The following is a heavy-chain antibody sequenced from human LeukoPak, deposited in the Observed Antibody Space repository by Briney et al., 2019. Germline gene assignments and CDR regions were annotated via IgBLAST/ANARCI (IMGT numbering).Heavy chain of an antibody. Sequence: GGSLRLSCAASGFTFSSYAMSGVRQAPGKGLEWVSAISGSGGSTYYADSVKGRFTISRDNSKNTLYLQMNSLRAEDTAVYYCAKFHDSYYYDSSGYNYWGQGTLVTVSS. CDR1: GFTFSSYA. J-gene: IGHJ4*02. CDR2: ISGSGGST. D-gene: IGHD3-22*01. CDR3: AKFHDSYYYDSSGYNY. V-gene: IGHV3-23*01.